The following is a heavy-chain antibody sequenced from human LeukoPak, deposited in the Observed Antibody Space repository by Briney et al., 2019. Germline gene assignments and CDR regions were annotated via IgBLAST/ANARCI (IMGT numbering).Heavy chain of an antibody. J-gene: IGHJ4*02. CDR1: GGSIGDYY. CDR2: LYYSGST. CDR3: ARTSLADY. V-gene: IGHV4-59*01. Sequence: SETLSLTCTVSGGSIGDYYWSWLREPPGKGLEWIGYLYYSGSTNYNPSLKSRVTISVDTSKNQFSLKLTSVTAADTAVYYCARTSLADYWGQGTLVTVSS.